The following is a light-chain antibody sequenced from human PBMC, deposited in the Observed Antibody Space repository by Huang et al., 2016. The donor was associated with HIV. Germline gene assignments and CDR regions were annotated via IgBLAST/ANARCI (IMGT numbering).Light chain of an antibody. J-gene: IGKJ2*01. V-gene: IGKV2-30*01. CDR3: MQGTHWPPYT. CDR1: QSLVSSDGSTY. Sequence: DVVMTQSPLFLPVTLGQPASISCRSSQSLVSSDGSTYLTWFQQRPGQTPRRLIYKVSTRDSGVPDRFSGSGSCTDFTLKISRVESEDVGVYYGMQGTHWPPYTFGHGTKLEIK. CDR2: KVS.